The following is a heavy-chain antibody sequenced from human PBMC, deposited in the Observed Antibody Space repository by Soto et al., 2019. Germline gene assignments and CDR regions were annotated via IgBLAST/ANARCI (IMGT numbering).Heavy chain of an antibody. CDR2: INWNGGST. J-gene: IGHJ4*02. Sequence: GGSLRLSCAASGFTFDDYGMSWVRQAPGKGLEWVSGINWNGGSTGYADSVKGRFTISRDNAKNSLYLQMNSLRAEDTALYHCASSSSDDYRDYFDFWGQGTLVTVAS. CDR3: ASSSSDDYRDYFDF. V-gene: IGHV3-20*01. CDR1: GFTFDDYG. D-gene: IGHD4-17*01.